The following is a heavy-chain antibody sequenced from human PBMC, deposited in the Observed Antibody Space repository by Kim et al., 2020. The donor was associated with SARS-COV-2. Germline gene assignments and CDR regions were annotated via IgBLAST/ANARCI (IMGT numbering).Heavy chain of an antibody. CDR2: INTNTGNP. Sequence: ASVKVSCKASGYTFTSYAMNWVRQAPGQGLEWMGWINTNTGNPTYAQGFTGRFVFSLDTSVSTAYLQISSLKAEDTAVYYCARDWVVTTADDYYYYGMDVWGQGTTVTVSS. CDR3: ARDWVVTTADDYYYYGMDV. D-gene: IGHD2-21*02. V-gene: IGHV7-4-1*02. CDR1: GYTFTSYA. J-gene: IGHJ6*02.